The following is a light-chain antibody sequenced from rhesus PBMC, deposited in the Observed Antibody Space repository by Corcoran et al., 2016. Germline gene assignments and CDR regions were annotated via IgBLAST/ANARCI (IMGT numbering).Light chain of an antibody. J-gene: IGKJ1*01. CDR3: QRHNSYPPT. CDR1: QGISNY. V-gene: IGKV1-25*01. Sequence: EIQMTQSPSSLSASMGDTVTITCRASQGISNYLSWYQQKPGKAPKFLIYKASPLQSGVHSRFSGSGSGTYFTLTINSRQPEVFATYYLQRHNSYPPTFGQGTKVEIK. CDR2: KAS.